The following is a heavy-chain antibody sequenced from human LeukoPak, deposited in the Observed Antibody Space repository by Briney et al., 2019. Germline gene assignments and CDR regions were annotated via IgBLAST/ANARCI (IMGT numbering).Heavy chain of an antibody. CDR1: GFTFSSYA. J-gene: IGHJ4*02. CDR3: ARRGAAAGTGRYFDY. V-gene: IGHV3-23*01. CDR2: ISGSGGST. Sequence: GGSLRLSCAASGFTFSSYATSWVRQAPGKGLEWVSAISGSGGSTYYADSVKGRFTISRDNSKNTLYLQMNSLRAEDTAVYYCARRGAAAGTGRYFDYWGQGTLVTVSS. D-gene: IGHD6-13*01.